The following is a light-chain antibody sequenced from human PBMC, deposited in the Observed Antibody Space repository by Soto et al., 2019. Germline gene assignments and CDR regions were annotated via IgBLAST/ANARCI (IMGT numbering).Light chain of an antibody. V-gene: IGLV2-23*02. CDR1: SSDVGTYNL. CDR3: CSYGGSSALPYV. CDR2: EVT. J-gene: IGLJ1*01. Sequence: QSALAQPASVSGSPEQSVTISCTGTSSDVGTYNLVSWYQQHPGKAPKLIIYEVTERPSGVSNRFSGSKFGNTASLTISGLLPDDEADYYCCSYGGSSALPYVFGTGTKVTVL.